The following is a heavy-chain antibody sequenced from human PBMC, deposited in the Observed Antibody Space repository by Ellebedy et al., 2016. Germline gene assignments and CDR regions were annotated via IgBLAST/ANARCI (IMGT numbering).Heavy chain of an antibody. Sequence: ASVKVSCKVSGYTLTELSMHWVRQAPGQGLEWMGWMNPNSGNTGYAQKFQGRVTMTEDTSTDTAYMELSSLRSKDTAVYYCATDRGSSSSRDYYYYGMDVWGQGTTVTVSS. J-gene: IGHJ6*02. CDR3: ATDRGSSSSRDYYYYGMDV. CDR1: GYTLTELS. CDR2: MNPNSGNT. D-gene: IGHD6-6*01. V-gene: IGHV1-24*01.